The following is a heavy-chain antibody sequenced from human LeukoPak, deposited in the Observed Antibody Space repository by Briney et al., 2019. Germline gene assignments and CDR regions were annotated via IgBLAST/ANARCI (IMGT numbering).Heavy chain of an antibody. J-gene: IGHJ5*02. D-gene: IGHD6-13*01. CDR2: IRDGGSYR. V-gene: IGHV3-30*02. CDR3: ARGITAVVDNWFDP. Sequence: GGSLRLSCAASGFPFSSYGIHWVRQAPGKGLEWVAFIRDGGSYRYYADTVKGRFTISRDNSKITMYLQMNSLRDEDTAVYYCARGITAVVDNWFDPWGQGTLVTVSS. CDR1: GFPFSSYG.